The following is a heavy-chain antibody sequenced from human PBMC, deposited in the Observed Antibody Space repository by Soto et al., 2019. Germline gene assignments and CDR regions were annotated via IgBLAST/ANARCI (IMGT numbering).Heavy chain of an antibody. Sequence: ASVKVSCKASGDTRTDFSMHWVRQAPGQRPEWMGWLSVGNGDTKYSQKFQGRVTITRDTSARTAYMELSNLRSEDTAVYYCATSEGDCGGCSCCNYFSYYGTDVWGQGTTVTLSS. V-gene: IGHV1-3*01. CDR3: ATSEGDCGGCSCCNYFSYYGTDV. D-gene: IGHD2-21*01. CDR1: GDTRTDFS. J-gene: IGHJ6*02. CDR2: LSVGNGDT.